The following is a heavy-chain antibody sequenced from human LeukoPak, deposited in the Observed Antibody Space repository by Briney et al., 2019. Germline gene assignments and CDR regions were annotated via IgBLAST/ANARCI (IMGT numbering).Heavy chain of an antibody. CDR2: INHSGGA. D-gene: IGHD3-3*01. CDR1: GGSFSNCY. V-gene: IGHV4-34*01. CDR3: ARGYDFWSGYYGL. Sequence: SETLSLTCAVYGGSFSNCYWNWIRQPPGRGLEWIGEINHSGGANYNPSLKSRVTISVDTSKNQFSLKLSSVTAADTAVYYCARGYDFWSGYYGLWGQGTLVTVSS. J-gene: IGHJ4*02.